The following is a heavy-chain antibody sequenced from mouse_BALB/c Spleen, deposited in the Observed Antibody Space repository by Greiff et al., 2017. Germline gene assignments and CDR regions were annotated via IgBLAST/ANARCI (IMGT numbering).Heavy chain of an antibody. CDR1: GFNIKDYY. Sequence: EVQLQQSGAELVRSGASVKLSCTASGFNIKDYYMHWVKQRPEQGLEWIGRIDPANGNTKYDPKFQGKATITADTSSNTAYLQLSSLTSEDTAVYYCARDYYGSKAYAMDYWGQGTSVTVSS. CDR2: IDPANGNT. V-gene: IGHV14-3*02. CDR3: ARDYYGSKAYAMDY. D-gene: IGHD1-1*01. J-gene: IGHJ4*01.